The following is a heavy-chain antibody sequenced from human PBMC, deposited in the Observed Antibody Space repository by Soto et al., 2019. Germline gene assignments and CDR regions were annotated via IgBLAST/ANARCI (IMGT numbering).Heavy chain of an antibody. CDR3: ARDLARNSSSSENYYYGMDV. V-gene: IGHV1-69*13. J-gene: IGHJ6*02. CDR2: IIPIFGTA. D-gene: IGHD6-6*01. CDR1: GGTFSSYA. Sequence: SVKVSCKASGGTFSSYAISWVRQAPGQGLEWMGGIIPIFGTANYARKFQGRVTITADESTSTAYMELSSLRSEDTAVYYCARDLARNSSSSENYYYGMDVWGQGTTVTVSS.